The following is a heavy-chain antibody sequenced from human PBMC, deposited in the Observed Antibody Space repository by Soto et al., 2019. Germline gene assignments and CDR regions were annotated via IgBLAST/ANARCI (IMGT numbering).Heavy chain of an antibody. CDR3: AKDGPKNEKGCDY. CDR2: ISGSGGST. J-gene: IGHJ4*02. CDR1: GFTFSSYA. V-gene: IGHV3-23*01. D-gene: IGHD1-1*01. Sequence: GGSLRLSCAASGFTFSSYAMSWVRQAPGQGLEGVSAISGSGGSTYYADSVKGRFTISRDNSKNTLYLQMNSMRAEDTAVYYFAKDGPKNEKGCDYWGQGILVTVSS.